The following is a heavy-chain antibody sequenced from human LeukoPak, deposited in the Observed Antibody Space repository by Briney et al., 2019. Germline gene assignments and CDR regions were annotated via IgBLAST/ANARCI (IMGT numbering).Heavy chain of an antibody. CDR3: AREASDRAYAIEAHNWFDP. V-gene: IGHV1-69*05. CDR2: IIPICGTA. Sequence: ASVKVSCKASGGTFSSYAISWVRQAPGQGLEWMGGIIPICGTANYAQKFQGRVTITTDESTSTAYKELSSLRSEDTAVYYCAREASDRAYAIEAHNWFDPWGQGTLVTVSS. D-gene: IGHD2-8*01. J-gene: IGHJ5*02. CDR1: GGTFSSYA.